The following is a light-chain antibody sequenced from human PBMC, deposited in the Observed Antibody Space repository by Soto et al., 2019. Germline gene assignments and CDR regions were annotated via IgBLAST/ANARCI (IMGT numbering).Light chain of an antibody. J-gene: IGKJ4*01. CDR2: DAS. CDR1: QSVSSY. Sequence: EIVLTQSPATLSLSPGERATLSCRASQSVSSYLAWYQQKPGQAPRLLIYDASNRATGIPARFSGSESGTDLTLTISSLEPEDFAVYYCQQRSNLLTFGGGTKVEIK. V-gene: IGKV3-11*01. CDR3: QQRSNLLT.